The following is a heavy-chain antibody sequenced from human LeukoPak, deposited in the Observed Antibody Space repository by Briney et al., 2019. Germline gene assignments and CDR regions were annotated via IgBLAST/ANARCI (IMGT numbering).Heavy chain of an antibody. J-gene: IGHJ4*02. V-gene: IGHV3-23*01. Sequence: GGSLRLSCASSGFTFNDYAMTWVRQAPGKGLEWVSSITASGGSTYCADSVRGRFTISRDNSKNTLYLQMSSLRAEDTAVYYCARDYPTSGIVTIFDYWGQGTLVTVSS. D-gene: IGHD1-1*01. CDR3: ARDYPTSGIVTIFDY. CDR1: GFTFNDYA. CDR2: ITASGGST.